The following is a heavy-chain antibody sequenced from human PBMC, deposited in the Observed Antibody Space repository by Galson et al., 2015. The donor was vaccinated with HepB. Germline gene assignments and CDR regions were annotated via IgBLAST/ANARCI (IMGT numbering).Heavy chain of an antibody. D-gene: IGHD2-2*01. V-gene: IGHV1-8*01. J-gene: IGHJ5*02. CDR2: MNPNSGNT. CDR1: GYTFTSYD. CDR3: ARGFDPYIVVVPAAMPGDP. Sequence: SVKVSCKASGYTFTSYDINWVRQATGQGLEWMGWMNPNSGNTGYAQKFQGRVTMTRNTSISTAYMELSSLRSEDTAVYYCARGFDPYIVVVPAAMPGDPWGQGTLVTVSS.